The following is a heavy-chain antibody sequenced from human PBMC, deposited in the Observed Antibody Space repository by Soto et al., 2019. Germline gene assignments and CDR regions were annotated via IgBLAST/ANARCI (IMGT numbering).Heavy chain of an antibody. CDR3: ARGAASVESLDY. V-gene: IGHV4-30-4*01. D-gene: IGHD3-3*01. CDR1: GGSISSGDYY. J-gene: IGHJ4*02. CDR2: IYYSGST. Sequence: NPSETLSLTCTVSGGSISSGDYYWSWIRQPPGKGLECIGYIYYSGSTYYNSSLKSRVTISVDTSKSQFSLKLSSVTAADTAVYYCARGAASVESLDYWGQGTLVTVSS.